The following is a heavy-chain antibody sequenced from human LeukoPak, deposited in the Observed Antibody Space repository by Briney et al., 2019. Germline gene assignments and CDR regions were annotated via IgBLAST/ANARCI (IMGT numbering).Heavy chain of an antibody. CDR3: AKGSYYDSSASFYFDY. Sequence: GGSLRLSCAASGFTFSSYAMSWVRQAPGKGLEWVSGISGSGDNTYYADSVKGRFTISRDNSKNTLYVQVNSLGTEDTAAYYCAKGSYYDSSASFYFDYWGQGTLVTVSS. CDR1: GFTFSSYA. CDR2: ISGSGDNT. V-gene: IGHV3-23*01. J-gene: IGHJ4*02. D-gene: IGHD3-22*01.